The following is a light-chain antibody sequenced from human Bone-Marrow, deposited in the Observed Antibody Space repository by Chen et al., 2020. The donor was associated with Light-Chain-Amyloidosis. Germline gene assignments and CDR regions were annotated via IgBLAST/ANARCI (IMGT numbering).Light chain of an antibody. J-gene: IGLJ3*02. Sequence: SYGLTQPSSGSVAPWPTATIPCGGNNIGSTSVHWYQQTPGQAPLLVVYDDSDRPSGIPERLSGSNSGNTATLTISRGEAGDEADYYCQVWDRSSDRPVFGGGTKLTVL. CDR3: QVWDRSSDRPV. CDR1: NIGSTS. CDR2: DDS. V-gene: IGLV3-21*02.